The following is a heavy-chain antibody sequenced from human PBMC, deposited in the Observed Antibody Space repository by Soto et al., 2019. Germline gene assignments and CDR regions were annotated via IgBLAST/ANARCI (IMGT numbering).Heavy chain of an antibody. Sequence: ASVKVSCKASGYTFTSYGISWLRQSPGQGLEWMGWISAYNGNTNYAQKLQGRVTMTTDTSTSTAYMELRSLRSDDTAVYYCARDQRGDYYFGRLDYWGQGTLVTVSS. J-gene: IGHJ4*02. V-gene: IGHV1-18*01. CDR3: ARDQRGDYYFGRLDY. CDR2: ISAYNGNT. CDR1: GYTFTSYG. D-gene: IGHD2-21*02.